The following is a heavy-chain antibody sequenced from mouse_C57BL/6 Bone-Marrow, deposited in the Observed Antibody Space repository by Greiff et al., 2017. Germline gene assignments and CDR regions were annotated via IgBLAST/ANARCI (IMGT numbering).Heavy chain of an antibody. D-gene: IGHD1-1*01. CDR1: GFTFSDYG. CDR3: ARRSSPYYYAMDY. CDR2: ISSGSSTI. V-gene: IGHV5-17*01. J-gene: IGHJ4*01. Sequence: EVQLMESGGGLVKPGGSLKLSCAASGFTFSDYGMHWVRQAPEKGLEWVAYISSGSSTIYYADTVKGRFTISRDNAKNTLFLQMTSLRSEDTAMYYCARRSSPYYYAMDYWGQGTSVTVSS.